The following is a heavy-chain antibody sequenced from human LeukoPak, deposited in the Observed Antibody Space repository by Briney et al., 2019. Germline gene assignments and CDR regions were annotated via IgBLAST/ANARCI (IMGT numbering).Heavy chain of an antibody. Sequence: PGGSLRLSCAASGFTFSSYWMSWVRQAPAKGLEWVANIKQDGSEKYYVDSVKGRFTISRDNAKNSLYLQVNGLRAEDTAVYYCARAPLRTIFGVGDYYYYYGMDVWGQGTTVTVSS. J-gene: IGHJ6*02. CDR2: IKQDGSEK. V-gene: IGHV3-7*03. CDR1: GFTFSSYW. CDR3: ARAPLRTIFGVGDYYYYYGMDV. D-gene: IGHD3-3*01.